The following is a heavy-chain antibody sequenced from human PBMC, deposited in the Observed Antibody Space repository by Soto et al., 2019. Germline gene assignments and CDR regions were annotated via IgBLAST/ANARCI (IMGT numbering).Heavy chain of an antibody. CDR3: ARIVVGVTVDL. D-gene: IGHD1-26*01. CDR2: ISHTGDT. V-gene: IGHV4-61*01. CDR1: DASVWSDSYF. Sequence: SETLSLTCTVSDASVWSDSYFWTWIRQPPGKGLEWIAYISHTGDTNYNPSLKSRVTISIDTSRNRFSLTVTSVTAADTAVYFCARIVVGVTVDLWGQGSLVTVSS. J-gene: IGHJ4*02.